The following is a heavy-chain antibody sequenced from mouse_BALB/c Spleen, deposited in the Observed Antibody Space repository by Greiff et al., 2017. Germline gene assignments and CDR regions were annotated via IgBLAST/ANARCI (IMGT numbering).Heavy chain of an antibody. V-gene: IGHV5-6-4*01. CDR3: TRGGVTTVVAPFDY. CDR2: ISSGGSYT. J-gene: IGHJ2*01. CDR1: GFTFSSYT. D-gene: IGHD1-1*01. Sequence: EVKLMESGGGLVKPGGSLKLSCAASGFTFSSYTMSWVRQTPEKRLEWVATISSGGSYTYYPDSVKGRFTISRDNAKNTLYLQMSSLKSEDTAMYYCTRGGVTTVVAPFDYWGQGTTLTVSS.